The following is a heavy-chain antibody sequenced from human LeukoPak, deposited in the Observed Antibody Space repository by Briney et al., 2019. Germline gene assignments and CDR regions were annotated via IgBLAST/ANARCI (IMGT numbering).Heavy chain of an antibody. CDR1: GFTFSNYP. CDR2: IGSGGSPI. V-gene: IGHV3-48*03. CDR3: ARVRYNSGYIFDY. D-gene: IGHD5-18*01. Sequence: GGSLRLSCAASGFTFSNYPMNWVRQAPGKGLEWVPYIGSGGSPIYYADSVRGRFSISRDNAKNSLYLQMSSLRAEDTAVYYCARVRYNSGYIFDYWGQGTLVTVSS. J-gene: IGHJ4*02.